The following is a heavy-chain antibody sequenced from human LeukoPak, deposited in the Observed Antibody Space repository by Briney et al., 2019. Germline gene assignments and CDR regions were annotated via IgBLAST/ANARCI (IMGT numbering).Heavy chain of an antibody. Sequence: SGTLSLTCTVSGGSISSSSYYWGWIRQPPGKGLEWIGSIYYSGSTYYNPSLKSRVTISVDTSKNQFSLKLSSVTAADTAVYYCARDGYYYGSGSYYNPNDYWGQGTLVTVSS. V-gene: IGHV4-39*07. D-gene: IGHD3-10*01. J-gene: IGHJ4*02. CDR3: ARDGYYYGSGSYYNPNDY. CDR1: GGSISSSSYY. CDR2: IYYSGST.